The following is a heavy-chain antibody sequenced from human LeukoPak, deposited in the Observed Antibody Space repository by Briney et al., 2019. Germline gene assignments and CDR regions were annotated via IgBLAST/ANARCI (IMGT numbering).Heavy chain of an antibody. CDR2: MNPNSGNT. V-gene: IGHV1-8*03. CDR3: ARINDYGDYYRLGWFDP. D-gene: IGHD4-17*01. CDR1: GYTFTSYD. J-gene: IGHJ5*02. Sequence: GASVKVSCKASGYTFTSYDINWVRQATGQGLEWMGWMNPNSGNTGYAQKFQGRVTITRNTSISTAYMELSSLRSEDTAVYYCARINDYGDYYRLGWFDPWGQGTLVTVSS.